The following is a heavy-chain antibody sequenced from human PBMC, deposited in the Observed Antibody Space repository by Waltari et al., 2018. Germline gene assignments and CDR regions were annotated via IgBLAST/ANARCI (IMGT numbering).Heavy chain of an antibody. Sequence: QVQLQESGPGLVKPSETLSLTCTVSGGSISSHYWSWIRQPPGKGLEWIGYIYYSGSTNYNPSLKSRVTISVDTSKNQFSLKLSSVTAADTAVYYCARDLSGFTPYWYFDLWGRGTLVTVSS. CDR3: ARDLSGFTPYWYFDL. V-gene: IGHV4-59*11. D-gene: IGHD3-16*02. J-gene: IGHJ2*01. CDR1: GGSISSHY. CDR2: IYYSGST.